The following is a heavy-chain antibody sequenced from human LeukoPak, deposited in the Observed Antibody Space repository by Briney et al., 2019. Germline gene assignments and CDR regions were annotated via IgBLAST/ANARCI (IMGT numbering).Heavy chain of an antibody. D-gene: IGHD1-1*01. J-gene: IGHJ5*02. CDR1: GDTFSRYA. CDR2: IIPIFGTA. CDR3: ARGGTPPEP. Sequence: ASVNVSCKASGDTFSRYAMSWVRQARGQGREWMGGIIPIFGTANYAQKFQGRATMTTDTSTSTAYMELRSLRSDDTAVYYCARGGTPPEPWGQGTLVTVSS. V-gene: IGHV1-69*05.